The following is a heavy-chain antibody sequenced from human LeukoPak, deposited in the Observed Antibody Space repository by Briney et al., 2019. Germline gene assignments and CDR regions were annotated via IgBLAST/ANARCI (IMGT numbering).Heavy chain of an antibody. V-gene: IGHV1-69*13. CDR2: IIPIFGTA. CDR3: ARHELGIAVAGLDY. Sequence: SVKVSCKASGGTFSSYAISWVRQAPGQGLEWMGGIIPIFGTANYAQKFQGRVTITADESTSTAYMELSSLRSEDTAVYYCARHELGIAVAGLDYWGQGTLVTVSS. CDR1: GGTFSSYA. D-gene: IGHD6-19*01. J-gene: IGHJ4*02.